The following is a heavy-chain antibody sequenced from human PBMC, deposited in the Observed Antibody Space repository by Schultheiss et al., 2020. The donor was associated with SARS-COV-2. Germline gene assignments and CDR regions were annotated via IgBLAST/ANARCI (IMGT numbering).Heavy chain of an antibody. D-gene: IGHD3-10*01. V-gene: IGHV4-38-2*01. J-gene: IGHJ4*02. Sequence: SETLSLTCAVSGYSISSGYYWGWIRQPPGKGLEWIGSIYYSGSTNYNPSLKSRVTISVDTSKNQFSLKLSSVTAADTAVYYCARSPPETYYYGSGRRLYFDYWGQGTLVTVSS. CDR1: GYSISSGYY. CDR3: ARSPPETYYYGSGRRLYFDY. CDR2: IYYSGST.